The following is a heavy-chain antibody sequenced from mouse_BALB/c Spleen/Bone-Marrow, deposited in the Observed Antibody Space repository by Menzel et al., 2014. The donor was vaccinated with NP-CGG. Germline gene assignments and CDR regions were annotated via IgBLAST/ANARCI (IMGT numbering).Heavy chain of an antibody. D-gene: IGHD2-4*01. CDR2: IYPGDGDT. CDR3: ASVYDYGRGYAMDY. V-gene: IGHV1-80*01. Sequence: VKLQESGAEVMRPGSSVNISCKASGYAFGNYGMNWVKQRPGQGLEWIGQIYPGDGDTNYNGKFKGRVTLTADKSSSTAYMQLSSLTSEDSAVYFCASVYDYGRGYAMDYWGQGTSVTVSS. J-gene: IGHJ4*01. CDR1: GYAFGNYG.